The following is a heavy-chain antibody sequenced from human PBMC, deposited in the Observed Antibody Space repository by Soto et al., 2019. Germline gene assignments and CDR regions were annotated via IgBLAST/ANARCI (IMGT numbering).Heavy chain of an antibody. Sequence: ASVKVSCKASGYTFTGYYMHWVRQAPGQGLEWMGWINPNSGGTNYAQKFQGRVTMTRDTSISTAYMELSRLRSDDTAVYYCARDKFEEEVVVPAAIYYYYGMDVWGQGTTVTVSS. CDR1: GYTFTGYY. CDR3: ARDKFEEEVVVPAAIYYYYGMDV. D-gene: IGHD2-2*01. CDR2: INPNSGGT. V-gene: IGHV1-2*02. J-gene: IGHJ6*02.